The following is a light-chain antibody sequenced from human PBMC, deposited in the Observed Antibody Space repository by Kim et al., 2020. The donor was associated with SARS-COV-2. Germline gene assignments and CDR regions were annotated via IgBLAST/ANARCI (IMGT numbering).Light chain of an antibody. V-gene: IGLV3-21*03. CDR2: DST. CDR3: QLWDSGSDHVI. Sequence: PGKTDTITCGGDTIGRRTVHWYQQKPGQAPVVVIYDSTDRPSGIPERFSGSNSGNTATLTISRAEAGDEADYYCQLWDSGSDHVIFGGGTQLTVL. CDR1: TIGRRT. J-gene: IGLJ2*01.